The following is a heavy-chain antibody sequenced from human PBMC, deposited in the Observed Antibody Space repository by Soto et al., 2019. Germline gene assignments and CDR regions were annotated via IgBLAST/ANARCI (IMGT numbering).Heavy chain of an antibody. CDR1: GGSISSYY. D-gene: IGHD7-27*01. CDR2: IYYSGST. J-gene: IGHJ6*02. CDR3: ARPSKLGYYYGMDV. V-gene: IGHV4-59*08. Sequence: SETLSLTCTVSGGSISSYYWSWIRQPPGKGLEWIGYIYYSGSTNYNPSLKSRVTISVDTSKNQFSLKLSSGTAADTAVYYCARPSKLGYYYGMDVWGQGTTVTVSS.